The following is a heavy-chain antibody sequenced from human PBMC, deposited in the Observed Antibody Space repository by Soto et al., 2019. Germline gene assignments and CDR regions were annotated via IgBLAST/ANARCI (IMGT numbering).Heavy chain of an antibody. CDR2: ISGSGGST. J-gene: IGHJ1*01. CDR3: AILGYCSGGSCYSTGYFQH. CDR1: GFTFSSYA. D-gene: IGHD2-15*01. Sequence: SLRLSCAASGFTFSSYAMSWVRQAPGKGLEWVSAISGSGGSTYYADSVKGRFTISRDNSKNTLYLQMNSLRAEDTAVYYCAILGYCSGGSCYSTGYFQHWGQGTLVTVSS. V-gene: IGHV3-23*01.